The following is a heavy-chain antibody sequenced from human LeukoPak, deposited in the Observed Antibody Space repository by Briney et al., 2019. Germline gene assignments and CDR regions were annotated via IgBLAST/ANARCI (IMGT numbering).Heavy chain of an antibody. CDR1: GGTFSSYA. J-gene: IGHJ2*01. Sequence: SVKVSCKASGGTFSSYAISWVRQAPGQGLEWMGGIIPIFGTANYAQKFQGRVTITADESTSTAYMELSSLRSEDTAVYYCARGLAAAARYWYFDLWGRGTLVTVSS. V-gene: IGHV1-69*13. CDR3: ARGLAAAARYWYFDL. CDR2: IIPIFGTA. D-gene: IGHD6-13*01.